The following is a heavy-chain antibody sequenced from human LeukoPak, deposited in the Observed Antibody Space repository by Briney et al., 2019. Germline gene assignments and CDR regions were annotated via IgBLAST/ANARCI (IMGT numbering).Heavy chain of an antibody. D-gene: IGHD1-7*01. CDR3: ARDLGVTGTTLDY. CDR1: GFTFSSYG. CDR2: IWYDGSNK. Sequence: GGSLRLSCAAPGFTFSSYGMHWVRQAPGKGLEWVAVIWYDGSNKYYADSVKGRFTISRDNSKNTLYLQMNSLRAEDTAVYYCARDLGVTGTTLDYWGQGTLVTVSS. V-gene: IGHV3-33*01. J-gene: IGHJ4*02.